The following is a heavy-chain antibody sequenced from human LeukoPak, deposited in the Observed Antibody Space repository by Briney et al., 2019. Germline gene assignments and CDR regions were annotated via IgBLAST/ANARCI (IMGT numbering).Heavy chain of an antibody. Sequence: GGSLRLSCAASGFTVSSNYMSWVRQAPGKGLEWVSVIYSGGSTYYADSVKGRFTISRDNSKNTLYLQMNSLRAEDTAVYYCARYCSSTSCYSAAGLYAFDIWGQGTMVTASS. CDR2: IYSGGST. CDR1: GFTVSSNY. V-gene: IGHV3-53*01. CDR3: ARYCSSTSCYSAAGLYAFDI. D-gene: IGHD2-2*01. J-gene: IGHJ3*02.